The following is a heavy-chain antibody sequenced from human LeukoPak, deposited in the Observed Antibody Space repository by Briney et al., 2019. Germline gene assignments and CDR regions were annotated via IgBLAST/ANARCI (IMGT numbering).Heavy chain of an antibody. V-gene: IGHV3-7*01. CDR2: IKPDGSEK. D-gene: IGHD6-13*01. Sequence: GGSLRLSCAASGFTFSTYWMSWVRQPPGKGLEWVANIKPDGSEKYYVDSVKGRFTISRDNAKNSLYLQMSSLRAEGTAVYYCARVGTAEGTLEDYWGQGTLVTVSS. J-gene: IGHJ4*02. CDR1: GFTFSTYW. CDR3: ARVGTAEGTLEDY.